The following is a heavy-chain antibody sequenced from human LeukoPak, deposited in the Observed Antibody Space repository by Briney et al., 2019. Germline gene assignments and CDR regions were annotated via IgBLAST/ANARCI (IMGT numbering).Heavy chain of an antibody. CDR2: ISYDGSNK. Sequence: GGSLRLSCAASGFTFGSYAMHWVRQAPGKGLEWVAVISYDGSNKYYADSVKGRFTISRDDSKNTLYLQMNSLRAEDTAVYYCARVVYYDSSAIDYWGQGTLVTVSS. CDR1: GFTFGSYA. V-gene: IGHV3-30-3*01. D-gene: IGHD3-22*01. CDR3: ARVVYYDSSAIDY. J-gene: IGHJ4*02.